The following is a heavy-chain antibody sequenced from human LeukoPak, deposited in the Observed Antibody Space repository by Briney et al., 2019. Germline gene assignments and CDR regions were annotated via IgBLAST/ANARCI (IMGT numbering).Heavy chain of an antibody. CDR2: INHSGST. Sequence: SETLSLTCAVSGGSFSGYYWSWIRQPPRKGLEWIAEINHSGSTNYNPSLKSRVTISVDTSKNQLSLKLSSVTAADTAVYYCARRQVFDNWNYNNPYYFDYWGQGTLVTVSS. D-gene: IGHD1-7*01. CDR1: GGSFSGYY. V-gene: IGHV4-34*01. J-gene: IGHJ4*02. CDR3: ARRQVFDNWNYNNPYYFDY.